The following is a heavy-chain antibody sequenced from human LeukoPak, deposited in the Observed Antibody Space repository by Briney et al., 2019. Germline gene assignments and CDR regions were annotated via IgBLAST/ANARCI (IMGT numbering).Heavy chain of an antibody. Sequence: PSETLSLTCTVSGGSISSYYWSWIRQPPGKGLEWIGYIYYSGSTNYNPSLKSRVTISVDTSKNQFSLKLSSVTAADTAVYYCARVNFELMVRGVILLDAFDIWGQGTMVTVSS. CDR2: IYYSGST. D-gene: IGHD3-10*01. V-gene: IGHV4-59*01. CDR1: GGSISSYY. J-gene: IGHJ3*02. CDR3: ARVNFELMVRGVILLDAFDI.